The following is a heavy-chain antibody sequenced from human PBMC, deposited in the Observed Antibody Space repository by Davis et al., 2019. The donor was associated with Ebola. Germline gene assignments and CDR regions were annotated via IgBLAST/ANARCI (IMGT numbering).Heavy chain of an antibody. J-gene: IGHJ6*02. V-gene: IGHV1-18*01. Sequence: ASVKVSCKASGYTFTSYGISWVRQAPGQGLEWMGWISAYNGNTNYAQKLQGRVTMTTDTSTSTAYMELSSLRSEDTAVYYCARVLGYCTGGVCGRDYYYGMDVWGQGTTVTVSS. CDR2: ISAYNGNT. CDR3: ARVLGYCTGGVCGRDYYYGMDV. D-gene: IGHD2-8*02. CDR1: GYTFTSYG.